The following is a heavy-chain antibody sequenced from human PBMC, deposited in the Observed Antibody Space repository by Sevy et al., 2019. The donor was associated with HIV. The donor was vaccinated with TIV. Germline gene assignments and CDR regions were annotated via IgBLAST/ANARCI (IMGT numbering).Heavy chain of an antibody. J-gene: IGHJ5*01. CDR2: IKRKSDGGTR. D-gene: IGHD3-9*01. V-gene: IGHV3-15*01. CDR3: AAGLGKSDFDS. CDR1: GLTVSNAW. Sequence: GGSLRLSCAASGLTVSNAWMNWVRQAPGKGLEWVGRIKRKSDGGTRDLAAPVKGRVSNSRDASRNTVSLEISSLKIEDTGMYYCAAGLGKSDFDSWGQGTLVTVSS.